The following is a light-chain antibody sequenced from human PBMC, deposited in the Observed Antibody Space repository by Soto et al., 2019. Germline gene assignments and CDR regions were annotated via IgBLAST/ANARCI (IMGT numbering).Light chain of an antibody. Sequence: DIQMTQSPSSLSASVGARATITCRASQSISSYLNWYQQKPGKAPKLLIHAASSLQSGVPSRFSGSGSATDFTLTISSLQPEDFATYYCQQSYSTQWAFGQGTKVDIK. V-gene: IGKV1-39*01. J-gene: IGKJ1*01. CDR2: AAS. CDR1: QSISSY. CDR3: QQSYSTQWA.